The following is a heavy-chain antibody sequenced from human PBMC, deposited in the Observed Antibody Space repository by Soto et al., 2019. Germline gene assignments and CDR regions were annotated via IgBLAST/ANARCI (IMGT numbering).Heavy chain of an antibody. CDR1: GYTFRSHT. CDR2: IIVSHGRP. V-gene: IGHV1-3*01. D-gene: IGHD2-8*01. J-gene: IGHJ4*02. CDR3: AREPEDGVPGDF. Sequence: QVQLVQSGAEVKEPGASVKVSCKASGYTFRSHTIHWARQAPGQGLEWMGWIIVSHGRPRIAPQFQGRVTFTTDTSATTAYMELNSLTSEDTAVYFSAREPEDGVPGDFWGQGTLVVVSS.